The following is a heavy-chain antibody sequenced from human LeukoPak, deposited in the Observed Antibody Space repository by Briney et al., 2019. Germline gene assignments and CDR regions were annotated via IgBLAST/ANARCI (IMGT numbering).Heavy chain of an antibody. CDR3: AGGPRGYSYWDYGMDV. CDR1: GGSFSGYY. D-gene: IGHD5-18*01. Sequence: SETLSLTCAVYGGSFSGYYWSWIRQPPGKGLEWIGEINHSGSTNYNPSLKSRVTISVDASKNHFSLKLSSVTAADTAVYYCAGGPRGYSYWDYGMDVWGQGTTVTVSS. V-gene: IGHV4-34*01. CDR2: INHSGST. J-gene: IGHJ6*02.